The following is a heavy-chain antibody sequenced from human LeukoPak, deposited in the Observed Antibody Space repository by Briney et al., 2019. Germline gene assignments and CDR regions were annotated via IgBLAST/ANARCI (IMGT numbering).Heavy chain of an antibody. D-gene: IGHD2-2*01. CDR2: ISTSSSTI. V-gene: IGHV3-48*01. CDR3: ARGSTLCGRCIDY. CDR1: GFTFSRYS. J-gene: IGHJ4*02. Sequence: PGGSLRLSCAASGFTFSRYSMNWVRQAPGKGLEWVSYISTSSSTIYYADSVNGRFTISRDNANSSLYLQMSSLRAEDTAVYYCARGSTLCGRCIDYWGQGTLVTVSS.